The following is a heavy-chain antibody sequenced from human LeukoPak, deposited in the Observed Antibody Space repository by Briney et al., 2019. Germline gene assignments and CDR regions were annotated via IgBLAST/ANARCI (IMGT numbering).Heavy chain of an antibody. J-gene: IGHJ4*02. Sequence: ASVKVSCKASGYTVSSYGISWVRQAPGQGLEWMGWIGGYNDKTHYAQKFHGRVTLTTDTSTSTAYMELRSLRSDDTAVYYCARQYYYDSNGLPDYWGQGTLVTVSS. CDR2: IGGYNDKT. CDR3: ARQYYYDSNGLPDY. V-gene: IGHV1-18*04. CDR1: GYTVSSYG. D-gene: IGHD3-22*01.